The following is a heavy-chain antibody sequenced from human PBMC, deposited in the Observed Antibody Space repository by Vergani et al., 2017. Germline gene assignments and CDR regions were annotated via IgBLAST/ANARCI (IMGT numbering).Heavy chain of an antibody. J-gene: IGHJ3*01. CDR2: ISWNSGAV. Sequence: EVDLVESGGGLAQPGGSLRLSCEASGITFWKFGMHWVRQGPGKGLEWVSGISWNSGAVDYADSVRGRFTISRDNAKNSLFLEMNSLSFEDTAVYFCTKESGYFHDSTAHGYDPYTGFDLWGQGTLVTVSS. D-gene: IGHD5-12*01. V-gene: IGHV3-9*01. CDR3: TKESGYFHDSTAHGYDPYTGFDL. CDR1: GITFWKFG.